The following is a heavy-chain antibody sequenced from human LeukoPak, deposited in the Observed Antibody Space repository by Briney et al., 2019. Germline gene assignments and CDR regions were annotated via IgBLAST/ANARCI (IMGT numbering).Heavy chain of an antibody. D-gene: IGHD3-3*01. CDR1: GFTFSGSA. V-gene: IGHV3-73*01. CDR2: IRSKANSYAT. J-gene: IGHJ5*02. Sequence: PGGSLRLSCAASGFTFSGSAMHWVRQASGKGLEWVGRIRSKANSYATAYAASVKGRFTISRDDSKNTAYLQMNSLKTEDTAVYYCTRSNYDFWSAYQNWFDPWGQGTLVTVSS. CDR3: TRSNYDFWSAYQNWFDP.